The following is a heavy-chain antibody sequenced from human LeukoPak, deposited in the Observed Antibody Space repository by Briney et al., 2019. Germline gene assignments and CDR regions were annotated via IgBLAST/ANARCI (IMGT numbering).Heavy chain of an antibody. CDR2: IYSGGST. Sequence: GGSLRLSCAASGFTVSSNYMSWVRQAPGKGLEWVSVIYSGGSTYYADSVKGRFTISRDNSKNTLYLQMNSLRAEDTAVYYCARVLEGWEFDYWGQGTLVTVSS. V-gene: IGHV3-53*05. CDR1: GFTVSSNY. CDR3: ARVLEGWEFDY. D-gene: IGHD1-26*01. J-gene: IGHJ4*02.